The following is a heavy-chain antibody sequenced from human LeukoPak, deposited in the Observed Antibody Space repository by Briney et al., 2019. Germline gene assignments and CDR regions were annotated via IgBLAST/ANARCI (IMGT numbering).Heavy chain of an antibody. J-gene: IGHJ6*03. CDR1: GFTFDDYG. Sequence: GGSLRLSCAASGFTFDDYGMSWVRQAPGKGLEWVAGINWNGGSTGYADSVKGRFTISRDNDKNSLYLQMNSLRAEDTALYYCARLRDPYCSSTSCSDYYYYYMDVWGKGTTVTVSS. V-gene: IGHV3-20*04. CDR2: INWNGGST. CDR3: ARLRDPYCSSTSCSDYYYYYMDV. D-gene: IGHD2-2*01.